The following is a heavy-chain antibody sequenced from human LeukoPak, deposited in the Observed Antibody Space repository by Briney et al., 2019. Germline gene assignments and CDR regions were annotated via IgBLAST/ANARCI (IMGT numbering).Heavy chain of an antibody. CDR2: IIPIFGTA. D-gene: IGHD2-15*01. Sequence: SVKVSCKASGGTFSSYAISWVRQAPGQGLEWMGGIIPIFGTANYAQKFQGRVTITADESTSTAYMELSSLRSEDTAVYYCARAPYCSGGSCYPPLYYYYGMDVWGQGTTVTVSS. CDR3: ARAPYCSGGSCYPPLYYYYGMDV. CDR1: GGTFSSYA. V-gene: IGHV1-69*01. J-gene: IGHJ6*02.